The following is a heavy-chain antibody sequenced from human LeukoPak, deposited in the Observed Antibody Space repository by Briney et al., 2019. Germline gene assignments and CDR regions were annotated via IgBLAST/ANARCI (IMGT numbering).Heavy chain of an antibody. J-gene: IGHJ4*02. V-gene: IGHV4-39*01. CDR3: ASVPNIAVARPFVY. CDR2: IYYSGST. Sequence: PSETLSLTCTVSGGSISSSSYYWGWIRQPPGKGLEWIGSIYYSGSTYYNPSLKSRVTISVDTSKNQFSLKLSSVTAADTAVYYCASVPNIAVARPFVYWGQGTLVTVSS. D-gene: IGHD6-19*01. CDR1: GGSISSSSYY.